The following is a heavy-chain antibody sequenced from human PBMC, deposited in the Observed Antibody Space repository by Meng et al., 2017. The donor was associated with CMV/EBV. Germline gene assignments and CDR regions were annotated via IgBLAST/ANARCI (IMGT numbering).Heavy chain of an antibody. CDR1: GFSLSTSGVG. J-gene: IGHJ5*02. CDR2: IYWDDDK. V-gene: IGHV2-5*02. Sequence: QIPFKESGPTPVKPTQTLTLTCTFSGFSLSTSGVGVGWIRQPPGKALEWLALIYWDDDKRYSPSLKSRLTITKDTSKNQVVLTMTNMDPVDTATYYCAHRGRIAAAGTDWFDPWGQGTLVTVSS. D-gene: IGHD6-13*01. CDR3: AHRGRIAAAGTDWFDP.